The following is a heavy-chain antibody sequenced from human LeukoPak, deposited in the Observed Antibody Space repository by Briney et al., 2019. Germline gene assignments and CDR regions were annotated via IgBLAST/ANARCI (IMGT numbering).Heavy chain of an antibody. Sequence: KPSETLSLTCAVYGGSFSGYYWSWIRQPPGKGLEWIGEINHSGSTNYNPSLKSRVTISVDTSKNQFSLKLSSVTAADTAVYYCARGRSLAFDIWGQGTMVTVSS. CDR3: ARGRSLAFDI. J-gene: IGHJ3*02. D-gene: IGHD2-15*01. V-gene: IGHV4-34*01. CDR1: GGSFSGYY. CDR2: INHSGST.